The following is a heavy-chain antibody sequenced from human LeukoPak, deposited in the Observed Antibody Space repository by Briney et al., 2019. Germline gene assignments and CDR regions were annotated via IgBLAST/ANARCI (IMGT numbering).Heavy chain of an antibody. CDR1: GYTFTDYY. CDR2: IKPNSGDT. Sequence: ASVKVSCNASGYTFTDYYMHWVRQAPGQGLEWMGRIKPNSGDTNYAQKFQGRVTMTTDTSTTTAYMELRSLRSDDTALYYCAREYSGYDWGHFDFWGQGTLVTVSS. D-gene: IGHD5-12*01. V-gene: IGHV1-2*06. J-gene: IGHJ4*02. CDR3: AREYSGYDWGHFDF.